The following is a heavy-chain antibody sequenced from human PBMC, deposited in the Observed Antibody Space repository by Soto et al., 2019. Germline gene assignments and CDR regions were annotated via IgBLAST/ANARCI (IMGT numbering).Heavy chain of an antibody. CDR2: ISGRGDAI. V-gene: IGHV3-48*03. CDR3: ARDFGIVGALPVF. D-gene: IGHD1-26*01. J-gene: IGHJ4*02. CDR1: GFTFSSYE. Sequence: EVQLVESGGGLAEPGGSLRLSCAASGFTFSSYEMNWVRQAPGKGLEWVSYISGRGDAIYYADSVKGRFTVSRDNAKKSLYLQMHCLRAEDTAVYYCARDFGIVGALPVFWGQGTLVTVSS.